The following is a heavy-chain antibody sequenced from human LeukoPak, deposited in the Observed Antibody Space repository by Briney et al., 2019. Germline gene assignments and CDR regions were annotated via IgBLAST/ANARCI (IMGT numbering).Heavy chain of an antibody. J-gene: IGHJ4*02. Sequence: SETLSLTCTVSGGSISSSSYYWGWTRQPPGKGLEWIGSIYYSGSTYYNPSLKSRVTISVDTSKNQFSLKLSSVTAADTAVYYCAPLLKDYYDSSGPLLDYWGQGTLVTVSS. V-gene: IGHV4-39*01. D-gene: IGHD3-22*01. CDR2: IYYSGST. CDR3: APLLKDYYDSSGPLLDY. CDR1: GGSISSSSYY.